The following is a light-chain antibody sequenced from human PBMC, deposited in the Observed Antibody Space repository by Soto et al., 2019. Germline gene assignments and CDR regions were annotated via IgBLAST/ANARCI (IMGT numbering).Light chain of an antibody. CDR1: TTDVAIYNL. Sequence: QSVLTQPASVSGSPGQSITISCTGTTTDVAIYNLVSWYQQHPGKAPRLMLYEATKRPSGVSNRFSGSKSGNTTSLTISGLQTEDEADYYCCSYAGSNTVIFGGGTKVTVL. CDR3: CSYAGSNTVI. J-gene: IGLJ2*01. CDR2: EAT. V-gene: IGLV2-23*01.